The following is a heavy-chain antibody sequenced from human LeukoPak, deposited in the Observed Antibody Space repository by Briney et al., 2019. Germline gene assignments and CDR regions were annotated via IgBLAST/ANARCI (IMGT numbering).Heavy chain of an antibody. Sequence: GGSLRLSCAASGFTFSDYYMSWIRQAPGKGREGISYISNSGTMIYYRDSVKGRFTVSRDNAQNSLYLQMNSLRAEDTALYYCAGGVQGAGPFDYWGQGSLVTVSS. CDR3: AGGVQGAGPFDY. J-gene: IGHJ4*02. D-gene: IGHD3-16*01. V-gene: IGHV3-11*01. CDR2: ISNSGTMI. CDR1: GFTFSDYY.